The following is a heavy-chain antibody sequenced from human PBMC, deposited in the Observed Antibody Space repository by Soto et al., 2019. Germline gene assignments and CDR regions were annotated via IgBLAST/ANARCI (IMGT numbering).Heavy chain of an antibody. CDR2: IGGTSGST. CDR3: AKRRGDGYFDL. Sequence: EVQLLESGGGLVQPGGSLRLSCAASEFTFSNFVMSWVRRAPGKGLEWVSAIGGTSGSTYYADSVKGRFTISRDNSKDTLSLQMNSLGAEDTALYYCAKRRGDGYFDLWGRGTLVTVSS. V-gene: IGHV3-23*01. CDR1: EFTFSNFV. J-gene: IGHJ2*01. D-gene: IGHD7-27*01.